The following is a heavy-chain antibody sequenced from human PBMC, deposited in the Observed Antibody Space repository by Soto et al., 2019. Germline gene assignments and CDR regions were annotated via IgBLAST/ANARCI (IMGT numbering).Heavy chain of an antibody. J-gene: IGHJ5*02. Sequence: EVQLLESGGGLVQPGGSLRLSCTASGFTFSSYAMSWVRQAPGKGLEWVSAIGGSGGSTYYADSVKGRFTISRDNSKNTLYLQMNSLRAEDTAVYYCAKGSARGVIRNWFDPWGQGTLVTVSS. V-gene: IGHV3-23*01. CDR3: AKGSARGVIRNWFDP. CDR2: IGGSGGST. CDR1: GFTFSSYA. D-gene: IGHD3-10*01.